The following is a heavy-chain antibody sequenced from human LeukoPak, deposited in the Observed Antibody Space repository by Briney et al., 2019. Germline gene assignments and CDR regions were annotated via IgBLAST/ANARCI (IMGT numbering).Heavy chain of an antibody. CDR3: AKGGSTNFYYGDV. J-gene: IGHJ6*02. D-gene: IGHD2/OR15-2a*01. CDR2: IYDSGST. Sequence: PSETLSLTCSVSGGSMTNLYWTWIRRPPGKGLEWIGDIYDSGSTRYNTSLESRVNISVDTSKNQFSLKLSSVTAADTAVYYCAKGGSTNFYYGDVWGQGTTVTVSS. CDR1: GGSMTNLY. V-gene: IGHV4-59*01.